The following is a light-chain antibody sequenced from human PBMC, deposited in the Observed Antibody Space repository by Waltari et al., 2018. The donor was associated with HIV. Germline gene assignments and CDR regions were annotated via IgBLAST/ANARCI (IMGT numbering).Light chain of an antibody. Sequence: PSVSVAPGQTARITCGGNNIRTKSVHWYQQKPGQAPVLVVYDDVDRPSGIPERFSGSNSGNTATLTISRVDAGDEADYYCQVWDSGSEPPVVFGGGTKLTVL. CDR1: NIRTKS. V-gene: IGLV3-21*02. CDR3: QVWDSGSEPPVV. J-gene: IGLJ2*01. CDR2: DDV.